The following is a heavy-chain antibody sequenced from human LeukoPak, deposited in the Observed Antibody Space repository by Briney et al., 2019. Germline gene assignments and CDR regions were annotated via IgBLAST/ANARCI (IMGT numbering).Heavy chain of an antibody. CDR2: IYHNGNT. V-gene: IGHV4-38-2*02. Sequence: PSETLSLTCTVSTYSISSGYYWGWIRQPPGKGLEWIGNIYHNGNTYYNPSLKSRVTISVDTSKNQFSLKLSSVTAADTAVYYCARAPDGGWFDPWGQGTLVTVSS. CDR3: ARAPDGGWFDP. J-gene: IGHJ5*02. CDR1: TYSISSGYY. D-gene: IGHD3-10*01.